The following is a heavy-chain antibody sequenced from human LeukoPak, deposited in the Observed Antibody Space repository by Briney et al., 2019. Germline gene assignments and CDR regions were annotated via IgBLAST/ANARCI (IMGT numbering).Heavy chain of an antibody. D-gene: IGHD6-13*01. Sequence: ASVKVSCKASGYTFTGYYMHWVRQAPGQGLEWMGWINPNSGGTNYAQKFQGWVTMTRDTSISTAYMELSRLRSDDTAVYYCARDRRSSSRVGMDVWGQGTTVTVSS. CDR1: GYTFTGYY. CDR2: INPNSGGT. CDR3: ARDRRSSSRVGMDV. J-gene: IGHJ6*02. V-gene: IGHV1-2*04.